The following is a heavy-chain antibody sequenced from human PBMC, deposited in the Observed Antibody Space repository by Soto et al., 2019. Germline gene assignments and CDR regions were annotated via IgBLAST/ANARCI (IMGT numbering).Heavy chain of an antibody. D-gene: IGHD6-13*01. CDR2: MNPNSGNT. V-gene: IGHV1-8*01. CDR3: AKRRAAGLYYYYYGMDV. Sequence: QVQLVQSGAEVKKPGASVKVSCKASGYTFTSYDINWVRQATGQGLEWMGWMNPNSGNTGYAQKFQGRVTMTRNTSISTAYMELSSLRSEDTAVYYCAKRRAAGLYYYYYGMDVWGQGTTVTVSS. J-gene: IGHJ6*02. CDR1: GYTFTSYD.